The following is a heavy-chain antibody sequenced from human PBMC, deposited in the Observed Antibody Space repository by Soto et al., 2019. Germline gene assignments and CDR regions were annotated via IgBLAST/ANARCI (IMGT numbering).Heavy chain of an antibody. CDR3: AREPPGITTAGGGRIDH. D-gene: IGHD6-13*01. J-gene: IGHJ4*02. CDR1: GFTFSTHA. V-gene: IGHV3-30-3*01. Sequence: QVQLVESGGGVVQPGRSLRLSCAASGFTFSTHAMHWVRQAPGKGLECVAIVSFDGSNKYYADSVKGRFTISRDNSKNTLYLQMTGLTPEDTAFYYCAREPPGITTAGGGRIDHWGQGTLVTVSS. CDR2: VSFDGSNK.